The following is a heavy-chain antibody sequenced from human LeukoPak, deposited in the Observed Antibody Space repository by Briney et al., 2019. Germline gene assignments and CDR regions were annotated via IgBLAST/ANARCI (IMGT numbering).Heavy chain of an antibody. D-gene: IGHD5-18*01. V-gene: IGHV1-69*13. CDR1: GGTFNNYT. J-gene: IGHJ4*02. CDR2: IIPIFGTA. Sequence: ASVKVSCKASGGTFNNYTISWVRQAPGQGLEWMGGIIPIFGTANYAQKFQGGVTITADESTSTAYMELSSLRSEHTAVYYCASGGYSYALGSGSNYYFDYWGQGTLVTVSS. CDR3: ASGGYSYALGSGSNYYFDY.